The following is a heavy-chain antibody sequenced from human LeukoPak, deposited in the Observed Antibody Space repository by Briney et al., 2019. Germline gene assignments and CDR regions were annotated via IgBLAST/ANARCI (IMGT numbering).Heavy chain of an antibody. J-gene: IGHJ6*03. CDR3: AREPRAVAPAAISVDYYYYMDV. V-gene: IGHV1-8*01. CDR1: GYTFTSYD. Sequence: ASVKVSCKASGYTFTSYDINWVRQATGQGLEWMGWMNPNSGNTGYAQKFQGRVTMTRNTSISTAYMELSSLRSEDTAVYYCAREPRAVAPAAISVDYYYYMDVWGKGTTVTVSS. D-gene: IGHD2-2*02. CDR2: MNPNSGNT.